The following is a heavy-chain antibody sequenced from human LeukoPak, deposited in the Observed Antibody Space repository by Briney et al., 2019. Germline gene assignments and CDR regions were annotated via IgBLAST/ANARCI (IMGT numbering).Heavy chain of an antibody. V-gene: IGHV2-5*02. CDR2: TFGGDDQ. D-gene: IGHD5-12*01. J-gene: IGHJ4*01. CDR1: GFSLNTGEVS. CDR3: AHRIGYGSTAPFDY. Sequence: SGPTLVNPTETLTLTCTFSGFSLNTGEVSVGWIRQPPGKALEWLALTFGGDDQRYTPSLKSRLTITKDTSKNQVVLTMTNVEPVDTGTYYCAHRIGYGSTAPFDYWGQGTLVTVSS.